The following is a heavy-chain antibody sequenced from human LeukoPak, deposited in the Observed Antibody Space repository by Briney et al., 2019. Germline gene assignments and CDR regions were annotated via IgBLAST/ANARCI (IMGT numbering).Heavy chain of an antibody. CDR2: IYYSGRT. CDR3: GRHRTAINKYGPYDAFDI. D-gene: IGHD3-10*01. CDR1: GVSINSGDYY. J-gene: IGHJ3*02. Sequence: PSETLSLTCTVSGVSINSGDYYWGWIRQPPGKGLEWIGTIYYSGRTYYNPPLKSRVTISEDTSKNEFSLRLTSVTAADTAIYYCGRHRTAINKYGPYDAFDIWGQGTMVTVSS. V-gene: IGHV4-39*01.